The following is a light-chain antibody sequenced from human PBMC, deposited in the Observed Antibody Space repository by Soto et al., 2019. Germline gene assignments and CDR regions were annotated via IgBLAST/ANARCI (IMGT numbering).Light chain of an antibody. CDR3: QQYGASPWT. J-gene: IGKJ1*01. Sequence: EVELTQSPGTLSLSPGERATLSCRASQSVSSSHLAWYQQKRGQAPRLLIYATSTRATGIPDRFSGSGSGTDFTITSSRLAPADCAVYHWQQYGASPWTFDHGTKVEVK. V-gene: IGKV3-20*01. CDR2: ATS. CDR1: QSVSSSH.